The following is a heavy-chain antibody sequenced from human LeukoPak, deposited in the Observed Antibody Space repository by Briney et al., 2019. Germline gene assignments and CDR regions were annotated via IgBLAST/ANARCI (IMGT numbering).Heavy chain of an antibody. D-gene: IGHD2-2*01. Sequence: GGALRLSCAASGFTFSSYGMHWVRQAPGKGLEWVAVISYDGSNKYYADSVKGRFTISRDNSKNTLYLQMNSLRAEDTAVYYCARGYCSPTSCSGDWFDPWGQGTLVTVSS. J-gene: IGHJ5*02. CDR1: GFTFSSYG. CDR2: ISYDGSNK. CDR3: ARGYCSPTSCSGDWFDP. V-gene: IGHV3-30*03.